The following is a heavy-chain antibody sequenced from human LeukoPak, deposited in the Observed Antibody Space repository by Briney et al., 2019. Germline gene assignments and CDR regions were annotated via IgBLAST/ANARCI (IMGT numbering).Heavy chain of an antibody. V-gene: IGHV4-39*01. J-gene: IGHJ5*02. CDR2: IYYSGNT. D-gene: IGHD1-26*01. Sequence: SETLSHTCTVSGVSIRSSNSYWGWIRQPPGKGLEWIGSIYYSGNTYYNASLKSQVSISIDTSKNQFSLKLSSVTAADTAVYYCARRFLGSYGSGWFDPWGQGTLVTVSS. CDR3: ARRFLGSYGSGWFDP. CDR1: GVSIRSSNSY.